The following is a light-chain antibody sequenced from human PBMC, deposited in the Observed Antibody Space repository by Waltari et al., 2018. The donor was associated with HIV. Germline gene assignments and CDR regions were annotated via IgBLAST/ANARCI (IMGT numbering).Light chain of an antibody. Sequence: IQMTQSPSSLSASLGDRIIITCRASQTISTYVNWYQQKAGRAPNLLIYAASTLQSGVPSRFSGSGSGTDFILTINSLKAEDFATYYCQQGYGRPTFGPGTRVDV. J-gene: IGKJ3*01. CDR1: QTISTY. CDR3: QQGYGRPT. CDR2: AAS. V-gene: IGKV1-39*01.